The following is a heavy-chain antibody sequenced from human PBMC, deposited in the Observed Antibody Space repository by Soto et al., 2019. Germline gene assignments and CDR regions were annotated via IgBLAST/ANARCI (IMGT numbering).Heavy chain of an antibody. CDR1: GGSINSGDYY. CDR3: ARDRYYGSGTYYNFYSGMDV. D-gene: IGHD3-10*01. V-gene: IGHV4-30-4*01. J-gene: IGHJ6*02. CDR2: IFHSGST. Sequence: TLSLTCTVSGGSINSGDYYWTWVRQPPGKGLEWIGNIFHSGSTYYTPSLQSRVTISLDTSKNHFSLKLSSVTPADTAVYYCARDRYYGSGTYYNFYSGMDVWGQGTTVTVSS.